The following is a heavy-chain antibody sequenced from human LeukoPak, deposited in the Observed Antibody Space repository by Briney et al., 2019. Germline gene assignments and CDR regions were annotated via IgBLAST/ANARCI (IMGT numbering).Heavy chain of an antibody. V-gene: IGHV3-21*01. D-gene: IGHD5-24*01. Sequence: GGSLRLSCSASGFTFNTYSMNWVRQAPGKGLEWVSSISTSSIYIYYADSLKGRFTISRDNAKNSLFLQMNSLRAEDTAVYYCAREGLVEMATITGWFDPWGQGTLVTVSS. CDR3: AREGLVEMATITGWFDP. CDR2: ISTSSIYI. CDR1: GFTFNTYS. J-gene: IGHJ5*02.